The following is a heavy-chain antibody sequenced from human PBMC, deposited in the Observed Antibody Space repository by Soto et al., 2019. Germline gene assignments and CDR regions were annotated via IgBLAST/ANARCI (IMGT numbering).Heavy chain of an antibody. CDR1: GGTFSIYS. J-gene: IGHJ4*02. V-gene: IGHV1-69*01. CDR3: ASGGYCSGGSCYSRNYFDY. Sequence: SVKVSCKASGGTFSIYSIRWVRQAPVQGLEWMGGIIPIFGTANYAQKFQGRVTITADESTSTAYMELSSLRSEDTAVYYCASGGYCSGGSCYSRNYFDYWGQGTLVTVSS. D-gene: IGHD2-15*01. CDR2: IIPIFGTA.